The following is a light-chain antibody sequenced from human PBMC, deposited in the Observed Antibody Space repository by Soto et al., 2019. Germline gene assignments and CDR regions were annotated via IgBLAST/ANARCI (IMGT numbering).Light chain of an antibody. Sequence: EIVLTQSPGTLSSSPGERATLSCRASQSVSSSYLAWYRQKPGQAPRILIYGASSKANGMPDSFSGSGSGTNFTLTMRRLEPEDFAVYSYQQDGSSLTWTFGQGTKVEIK. CDR1: QSVSSSY. V-gene: IGKV3-20*01. CDR3: QQDGSSLTWT. J-gene: IGKJ1*01. CDR2: GAS.